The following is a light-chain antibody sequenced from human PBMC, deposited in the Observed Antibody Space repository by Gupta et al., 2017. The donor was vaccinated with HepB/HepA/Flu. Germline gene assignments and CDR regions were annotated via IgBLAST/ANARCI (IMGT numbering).Light chain of an antibody. CDR1: QSLLHSNGYNY. Sequence: DLVMTQSPLSLPVTPGEPASISCRSSQSLLHSNGYNYLDWYLQKPGQSPHLLFYLGSNRASGVPDRFSGSGSGTDFTLKISRVEAEDVGVYYCMQALQTPRTFGQGTKVEIK. CDR3: MQALQTPRT. V-gene: IGKV2-28*01. CDR2: LGS. J-gene: IGKJ1*01.